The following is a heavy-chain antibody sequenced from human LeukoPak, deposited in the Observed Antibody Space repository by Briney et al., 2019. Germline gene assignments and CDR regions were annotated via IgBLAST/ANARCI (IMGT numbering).Heavy chain of an antibody. CDR3: ARDMAYSSGWYFFLDY. Sequence: SHTHSLPWVLSGDSLSHNCAAWHWLRQSASRGLEWLGRTYYMSKLYNDYAVSVKSRITSTPDTSKHPCSLQLNSVTPEHTAVYYCARDMAYSSGWYFFLDYWGQGTLVTVSS. D-gene: IGHD6-19*01. V-gene: IGHV6-1*01. CDR2: TYYMSKLYN. CDR1: GDSLSHNCAA. J-gene: IGHJ4*02.